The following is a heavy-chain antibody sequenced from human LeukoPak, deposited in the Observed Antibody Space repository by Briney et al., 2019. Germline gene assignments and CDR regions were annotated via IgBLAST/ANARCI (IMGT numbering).Heavy chain of an antibody. Sequence: SETLSLTCSVSGGSITTTNFWWTCIRQSPGRGLEWIGYIHDRGSDKYNPALESRATLSVDTSKNQFSLKLNSVTAADTAVYYCATYGLVEFRNAFQYWGQGILVSVSS. D-gene: IGHD6-6*01. CDR3: ATYGLVEFRNAFQY. J-gene: IGHJ1*01. CDR2: IHDRGSD. CDR1: GGSITTTNFW. V-gene: IGHV4-61*01.